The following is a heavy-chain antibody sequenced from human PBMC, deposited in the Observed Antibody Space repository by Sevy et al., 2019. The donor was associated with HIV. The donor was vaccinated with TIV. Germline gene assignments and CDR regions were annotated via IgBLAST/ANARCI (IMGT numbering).Heavy chain of an antibody. J-gene: IGHJ4*02. V-gene: IGHV3-33*01. D-gene: IGHD4-17*01. CDR1: GFTFSSYG. CDR3: SRTSYGDYGYFDS. CDR2: IWNDGSNK. Sequence: GGSLRLSCAASGFTFSSYGLHWVRQAPGKGLEWVAVIWNDGSNKDYADSVKGRFTISRDNSKNTLYLQMNSLRPEDKAVYDCSRTSYGDYGYFDSWGQGTLVTVSS.